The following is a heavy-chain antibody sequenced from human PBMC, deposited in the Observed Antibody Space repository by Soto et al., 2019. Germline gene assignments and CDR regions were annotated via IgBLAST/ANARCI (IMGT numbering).Heavy chain of an antibody. CDR2: ISGSGGST. J-gene: IGHJ4*02. V-gene: IGHV3-23*01. D-gene: IGHD6-19*01. CDR1: GFTFSSYA. CDR3: AKDSATSGWYYFDY. Sequence: SLRLSCAASGFTFSSYAMSWVRQAPGKGLEWVSGISGSGGSTKYAGSVEGRFTFSRDNSKNTLYLQMNSLRAEDTAVYFCAKDSATSGWYYFDYWGQGTLITVSS.